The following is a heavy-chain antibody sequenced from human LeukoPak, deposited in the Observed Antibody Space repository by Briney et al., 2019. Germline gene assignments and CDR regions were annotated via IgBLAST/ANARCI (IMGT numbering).Heavy chain of an antibody. CDR3: TRSGSGWYVSYYFDY. D-gene: IGHD6-19*01. J-gene: IGHJ4*02. CDR2: IRSKAYGGTT. V-gene: IGHV3-49*03. Sequence: GGSLRLSCTASGFTFGDYAMSWFRQAPGKGLEWVGFIRSKAYGGTTEYAASVKGRFTISRDDSKSIAYLQMNSLKTEDTAVYYCTRSGSGWYVSYYFDYWGQGTLVTVSS. CDR1: GFTFGDYA.